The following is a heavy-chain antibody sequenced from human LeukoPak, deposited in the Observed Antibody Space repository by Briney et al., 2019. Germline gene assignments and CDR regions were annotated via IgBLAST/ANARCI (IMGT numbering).Heavy chain of an antibody. CDR3: ARVDYFDSSGYYLPIPFGYFQH. V-gene: IGHV4-34*12. CDR2: GIDVGGT. CDR1: GASLNGHY. D-gene: IGHD3-22*01. Sequence: SETLSLTCAVYGASLNGHYWSWIRQPPGKGLEWIGEGIDVGGTKYNPSLKSRVTISADTSKNQFSLKLSSVTAADTAVYYCARVDYFDSSGYYLPIPFGYFQHWGQGTLVTVSS. J-gene: IGHJ1*01.